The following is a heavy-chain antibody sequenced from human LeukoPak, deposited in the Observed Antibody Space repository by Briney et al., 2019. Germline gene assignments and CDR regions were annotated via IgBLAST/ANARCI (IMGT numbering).Heavy chain of an antibody. Sequence: SQTLSLTCAISGDSVFSNNVAWNWIRQSPSRGLEWLGRTYYRSNWFNEYAVSMKGRVIINPATSKNQFSLQLNSMTPEDTAVYYCAREDRLGHFDYWGQGTLVTVSS. CDR3: AREDRLGHFDY. CDR1: GDSVFSNNVA. CDR2: TYYRSNWFN. V-gene: IGHV6-1*01. J-gene: IGHJ4*02.